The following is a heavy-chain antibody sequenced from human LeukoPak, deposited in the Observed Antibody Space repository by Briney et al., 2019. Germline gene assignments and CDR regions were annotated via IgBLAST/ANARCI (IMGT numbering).Heavy chain of an antibody. J-gene: IGHJ3*01. Sequence: GGSLRLSCAASGFTFNDFAMSWVRQAPGKGLEWVSSIGDAGTYYADSVKGRFTISRDNSKNMLYLQLNSLTAGDTAMHYCAKNLGPFDVRGQGTMVTVSS. CDR1: GFTFNDFA. CDR2: IGDAGT. CDR3: AKNLGPFDV. D-gene: IGHD3-16*01. V-gene: IGHV3-23*01.